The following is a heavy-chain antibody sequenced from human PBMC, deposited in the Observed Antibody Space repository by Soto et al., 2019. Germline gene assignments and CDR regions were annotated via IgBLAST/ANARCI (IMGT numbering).Heavy chain of an antibody. Sequence: QVQLVQSGAEVKKPGASVKVSCKASGYTFTSYGISWVRQAPGQGLEWMGWISAYNGNTNYAQKLQGRVTMTTDTSTSTAYMELRSLRSDDTAVYYCARDHTSSSWFSGGLYYYYGMDVWGQGTTVTVSS. D-gene: IGHD6-13*01. V-gene: IGHV1-18*01. J-gene: IGHJ6*02. CDR2: ISAYNGNT. CDR1: GYTFTSYG. CDR3: ARDHTSSSWFSGGLYYYYGMDV.